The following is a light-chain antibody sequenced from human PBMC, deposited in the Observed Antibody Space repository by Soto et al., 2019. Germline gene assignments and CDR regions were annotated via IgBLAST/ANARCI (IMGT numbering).Light chain of an antibody. CDR1: SSDVGSYNL. J-gene: IGLJ1*01. Sequence: QSALTQPASVSGSPGQSITISCTGTSSDVGSYNLVSWYQQHPGKAPKLMIYEGNKRPSGVSNRFSGSKSANTASLTISGLQTEAEADYYCCSYAGSNTFVFGTVTKVTVL. V-gene: IGLV2-23*01. CDR3: CSYAGSNTFV. CDR2: EGN.